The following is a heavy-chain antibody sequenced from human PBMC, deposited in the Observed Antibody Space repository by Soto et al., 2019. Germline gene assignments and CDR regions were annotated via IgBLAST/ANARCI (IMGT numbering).Heavy chain of an antibody. CDR2: ISGSGGST. CDR1: GFTFSSYA. CDR3: VKGPSGTRYDFWSGYTQDYYYYYGMDV. V-gene: IGHV3-23*01. J-gene: IGHJ6*02. D-gene: IGHD3-3*01. Sequence: EVQLLESGGGLVQPGGSLRLSCAASGFTFSSYAMSWVRQAPGKGLEWVSAISGSGGSTYYADSVKGRFTISRDNSKNTLYLQMNSLRAEDTAVYYCVKGPSGTRYDFWSGYTQDYYYYYGMDVWGQGTTVTVSS.